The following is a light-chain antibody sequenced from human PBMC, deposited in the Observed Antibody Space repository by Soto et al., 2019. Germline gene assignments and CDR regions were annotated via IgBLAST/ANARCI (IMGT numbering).Light chain of an antibody. CDR3: CSYAGSYTSFV. V-gene: IGLV2-11*01. J-gene: IGLJ1*01. Sequence: QSVLTQPRSVSGSPGQSVTISCTGTSSDVGGYNYVSWYQQHPGKAPKLMIYDVSKRPSGVPDRFSGSKSGNTASLTIFGLQAEDEADYYCCSYAGSYTSFVFGTGTKVTVL. CDR2: DVS. CDR1: SSDVGGYNY.